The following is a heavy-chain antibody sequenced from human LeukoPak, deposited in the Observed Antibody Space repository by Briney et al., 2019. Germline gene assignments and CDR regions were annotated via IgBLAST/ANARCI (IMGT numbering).Heavy chain of an antibody. J-gene: IGHJ4*02. CDR2: IIANNGNT. V-gene: IGHV1-18*01. CDR1: GYTFISYT. Sequence: ASVKVSCKAPGYTFISYTINWVRQAPGQGLEWMGWIIANNGNTNYAQKFQGRVTVTTDDSTSTAFMELSSLRSEDTAVYYCATYMLRDNWNVHTFDSWGQGTLVTVSS. D-gene: IGHD1-1*01. CDR3: ATYMLRDNWNVHTFDS.